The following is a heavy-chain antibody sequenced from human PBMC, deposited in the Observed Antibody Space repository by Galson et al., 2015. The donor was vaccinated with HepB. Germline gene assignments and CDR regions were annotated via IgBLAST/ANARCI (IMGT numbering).Heavy chain of an antibody. V-gene: IGHV1-24*01. CDR1: GDTLTKVP. D-gene: IGHD3-10*01. Sequence: SVKVSCKVSGDTLTKVPMHWVRQAPGKGLEWMGGFAPEEGETVYAQRFQGRVIMTEDTSTDTAYMELSSLRSEDTAMYYRATGGGLLWFGELYSWGQGTKVTVSS. CDR3: ATGGGLLWFGELYS. J-gene: IGHJ4*02. CDR2: FAPEEGET.